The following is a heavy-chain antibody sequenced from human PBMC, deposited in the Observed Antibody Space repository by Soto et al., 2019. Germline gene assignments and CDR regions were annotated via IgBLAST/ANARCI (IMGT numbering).Heavy chain of an antibody. CDR2: IYYSGST. V-gene: IGHV4-59*01. D-gene: IGHD3-3*01. Sequence: PSETLSLTCTVSGGSISSYYWSWIRQPPGKGLEWIGYIYYSGSTNYNPSLKSRVTISVDTSKNQFSLKLSSVTAADTAVYYCARDHYDFWSGYYYYMDVWAKRTTVTVSS. J-gene: IGHJ6*03. CDR3: ARDHYDFWSGYYYYMDV. CDR1: GGSISSYY.